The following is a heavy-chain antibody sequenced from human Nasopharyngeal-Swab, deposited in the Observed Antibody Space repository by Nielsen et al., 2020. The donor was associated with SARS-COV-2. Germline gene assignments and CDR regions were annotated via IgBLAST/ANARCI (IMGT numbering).Heavy chain of an antibody. CDR2: INHSGST. V-gene: IGHV4-34*01. D-gene: IGHD3-10*01. J-gene: IGHJ6*02. Sequence: WIRQPPGKGLEWIGEINHSGSTNYNPSLKSRVTISVDTSKNQFSLKLSSMTAADTAVYYCASSPLWFGEPEHGMDVWGQGTTVTVSS. CDR3: ASSPLWFGEPEHGMDV.